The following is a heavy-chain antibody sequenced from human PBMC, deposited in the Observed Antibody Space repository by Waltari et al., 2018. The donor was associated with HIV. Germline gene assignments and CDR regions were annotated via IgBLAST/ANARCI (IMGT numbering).Heavy chain of an antibody. CDR3: AREGGEGYGMDV. Sequence: EVQLVESGGGLVQPGGSLRLSCAASGFTFSSYWMSWVRQAPGKGLEWVANIKQHGSEKHYVDSVKGRFTISRDDAKNSVFLQMNSLRAEDTAVYYCAREGGEGYGMDVWGQGTTVTVSS. CDR2: IKQHGSEK. J-gene: IGHJ6*02. D-gene: IGHD3-16*01. V-gene: IGHV3-7*01. CDR1: GFTFSSYW.